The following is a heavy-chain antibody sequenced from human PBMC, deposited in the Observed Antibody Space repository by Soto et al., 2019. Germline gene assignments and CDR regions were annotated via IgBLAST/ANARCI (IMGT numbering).Heavy chain of an antibody. CDR1: GYTFTSYY. D-gene: IGHD2-21*02. CDR2: INPGGGRT. V-gene: IGHV1-46*01. J-gene: IGHJ4*02. CDR3: ARGPSCGGDCYLFDY. Sequence: ASVKVSCKASGYTFTSYYIHWVRQAPGQGLEWVAMINPGGGRTKNAQMFQGRVTLTRDTSAGTVDMELSSLTSDDTAVYYCARGPSCGGDCYLFDYWGQGSLVIV.